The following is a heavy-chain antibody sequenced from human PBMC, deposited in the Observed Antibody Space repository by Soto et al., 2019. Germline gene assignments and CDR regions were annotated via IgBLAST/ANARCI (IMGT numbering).Heavy chain of an antibody. CDR1: GYTFTSYD. V-gene: IGHV1-8*01. J-gene: IGHJ4*02. Sequence: ASVKVSCKASGYTFTSYDIDWVRQATGQGLEWMGWMNPNSGNTGYAQKFQGRVTMTRNTSISTAYMELSSLRSEDTAVYYCAIIVVVPAATRDFDYWGQGTLVTVSS. CDR3: AIIVVVPAATRDFDY. CDR2: MNPNSGNT. D-gene: IGHD2-2*01.